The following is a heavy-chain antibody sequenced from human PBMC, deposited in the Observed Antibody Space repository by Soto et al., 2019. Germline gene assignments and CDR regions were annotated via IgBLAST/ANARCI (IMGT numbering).Heavy chain of an antibody. Sequence: GGSLRLSCTASGFTFGDYAMSWFRQAPGKGLEWVGFIRSKAYGGTTEYAASVKGRFTISRDDSKSIAYLQMNSLKTEDTAVYYCTRDRPNRDYYDSSGSERGAYWGQGTLVTVSS. J-gene: IGHJ4*02. CDR1: GFTFGDYA. CDR3: TRDRPNRDYYDSSGSERGAY. D-gene: IGHD3-22*01. CDR2: IRSKAYGGTT. V-gene: IGHV3-49*03.